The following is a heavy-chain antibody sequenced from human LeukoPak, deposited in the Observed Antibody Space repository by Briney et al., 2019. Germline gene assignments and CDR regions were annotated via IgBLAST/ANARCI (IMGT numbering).Heavy chain of an antibody. J-gene: IGHJ4*02. V-gene: IGHV1-2*02. CDR1: GYIFTDYA. CDR2: INPNGGGT. CDR3: ARGMQGEGDY. D-gene: IGHD3-16*01. Sequence: ASVKVSCKASGYIFTDYAIHWLRQAPGQRPEWMGWINPNGGGTNYAQKFQGRVTMTRDTSISTAYMELSRLRSDDTAVYYCARGMQGEGDYWGQGTLVTVSS.